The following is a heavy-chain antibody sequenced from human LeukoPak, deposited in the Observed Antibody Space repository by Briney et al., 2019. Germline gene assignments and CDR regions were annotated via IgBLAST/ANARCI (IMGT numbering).Heavy chain of an antibody. Sequence: PSETLSLTCTVSGGSISGYFWSWIRQPPGKGLEWIGYIHASGSTNQSPSLKSRVTISVDTSKNQFSLKLTSVTAADTAVYYCARGRPVIGSFYFDYWGQGTLVTVSS. V-gene: IGHV4-59*01. CDR2: IHASGST. CDR1: GGSISGYF. D-gene: IGHD1-26*01. J-gene: IGHJ4*02. CDR3: ARGRPVIGSFYFDY.